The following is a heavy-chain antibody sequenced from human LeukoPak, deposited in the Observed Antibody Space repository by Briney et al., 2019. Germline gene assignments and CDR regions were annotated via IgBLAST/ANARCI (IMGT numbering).Heavy chain of an antibody. J-gene: IGHJ5*02. CDR3: ARTGYSYGYWWFDP. CDR1: GYTFTGYY. D-gene: IGHD5-18*01. Sequence: GASVKVSCKASGYTFTGYYMHWVRQAPGQGLEWMGWINPNSGGTNYAQKFQGRVTMTRDTSISTAYMKLSRLRSDDPAVYYCARTGYSYGYWWFDPWGQGTLVTVSS. CDR2: INPNSGGT. V-gene: IGHV1-2*02.